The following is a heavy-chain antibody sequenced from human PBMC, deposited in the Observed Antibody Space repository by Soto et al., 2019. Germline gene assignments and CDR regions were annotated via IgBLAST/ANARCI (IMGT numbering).Heavy chain of an antibody. Sequence: QITLKESGPTLVRPTQTLTLTCTFSGFSLSTSGVGVGWIRQPPGKALEWLALIYWDDDKRYSPSLKSRLTITKDNSKNQVVLTMTNMDPVDTATSYCAHSRCGGDCLQSYSSHYYYGMDVWGQGTTVTVSS. D-gene: IGHD2-21*02. CDR3: AHSRCGGDCLQSYSSHYYYGMDV. CDR2: IYWDDDK. J-gene: IGHJ6*02. V-gene: IGHV2-5*02. CDR1: GFSLSTSGVG.